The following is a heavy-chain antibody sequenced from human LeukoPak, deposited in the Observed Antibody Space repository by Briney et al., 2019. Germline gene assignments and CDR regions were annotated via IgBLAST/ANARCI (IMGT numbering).Heavy chain of an antibody. J-gene: IGHJ5*02. CDR3: ARVLSGSWDWFDP. D-gene: IGHD3-22*01. CDR2: IKEDGSEE. CDR1: GFNFNTFW. V-gene: IGHV3-7*01. Sequence: GGSLRLSCAASGFNFNTFWMTWVRQAPGKGLEWVANIKEDGSEEYYVDSVKGRFTISRDNAKNSLYLQMNSLRAEDTAVYYCARVLSGSWDWFDPWGQGTLVTVSS.